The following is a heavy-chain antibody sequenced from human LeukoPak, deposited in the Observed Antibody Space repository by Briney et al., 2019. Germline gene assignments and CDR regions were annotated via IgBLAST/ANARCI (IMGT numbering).Heavy chain of an antibody. J-gene: IGHJ5*02. CDR2: IYSGGST. CDR1: GSTVSSNY. D-gene: IGHD3-22*01. V-gene: IGHV3-66*02. Sequence: GGSLRLSCAASGSTVSSNYMSWVRQAPGKGLEWVSVIYSGGSTYSADSVKGRFTISRDNSKNTLYLQMNSLRVEDTAVYYCARDSSGHLDNWFDPWGQGTLVTVSS. CDR3: ARDSSGHLDNWFDP.